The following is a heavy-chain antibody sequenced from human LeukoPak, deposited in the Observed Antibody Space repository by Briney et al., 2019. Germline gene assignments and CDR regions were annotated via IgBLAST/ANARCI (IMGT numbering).Heavy chain of an antibody. CDR3: ARDHHYYYYYMDV. CDR1: GGSISYYY. CDR2: IYYSGST. J-gene: IGHJ6*03. Sequence: PSETLSLTCTVSGGSISYYYWSWIRQPPGKGLEWIGYIYYSGSTNYNPSLKSRVTISVDTSKNQFSLKLSSVTAADTAVYYCARDHHYYYYYMDVWGKGTTVTVSS. V-gene: IGHV4-59*01.